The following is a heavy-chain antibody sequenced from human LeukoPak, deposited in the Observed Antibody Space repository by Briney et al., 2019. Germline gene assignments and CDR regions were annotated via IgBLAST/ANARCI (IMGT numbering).Heavy chain of an antibody. CDR2: IIPILGIA. V-gene: IGHV1-69*04. D-gene: IGHD2-8*01. J-gene: IGHJ4*02. CDR1: GGTFSSYT. CDR3: ARDNGYCTNGVCYTFPI. Sequence: SVKVSCKASGGTFSSYTISWVRQAPGQGLEWMGRIIPILGIANYAQKFQGRVTITADKSTSTAYMELSSLRSEDTAVYYCARDNGYCTNGVCYTFPIWGQGTLVTVSP.